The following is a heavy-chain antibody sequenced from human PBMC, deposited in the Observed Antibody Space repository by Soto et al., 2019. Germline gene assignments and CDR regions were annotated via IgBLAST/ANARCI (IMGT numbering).Heavy chain of an antibody. V-gene: IGHV1-18*01. CDR1: GYTFTSYG. Sequence: ASVKVSCKASGYTFTSYGISWVRQAPGQGLEWMGWISAYNGNTNYAQKLQGRVTMTTDTSTSTAYMELRSLRSDDTAVYYCARYCTNGVCYSMDYYFDYWGQGTLVNVSS. CDR2: ISAYNGNT. J-gene: IGHJ4*02. D-gene: IGHD2-8*01. CDR3: ARYCTNGVCYSMDYYFDY.